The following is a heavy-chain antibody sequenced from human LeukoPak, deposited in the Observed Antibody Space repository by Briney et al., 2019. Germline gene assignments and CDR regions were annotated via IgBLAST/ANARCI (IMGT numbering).Heavy chain of an antibody. D-gene: IGHD3-22*01. CDR2: INGDGSST. J-gene: IGHJ4*02. V-gene: IGHV3-74*01. CDR1: EFTYSSYW. Sequence: GGSLRLSSAASEFTYSSYWMHWVRQAPGKGRVWVSRINGDGSSTSYADSVKGRFTISRDNAKNTLYLQMNSLRAEDTAVCYCARLDDSSGYSFDYWGQGTLVTVSS. CDR3: ARLDDSSGYSFDY.